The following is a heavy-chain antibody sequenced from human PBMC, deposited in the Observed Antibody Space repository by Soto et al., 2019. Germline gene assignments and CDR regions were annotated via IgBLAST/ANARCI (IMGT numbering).Heavy chain of an antibody. CDR1: GFTFNSYA. V-gene: IGHV3-30-3*01. CDR2: VSYDGNTK. D-gene: IGHD6-6*01. CDR3: ARKRVISSVADAFDL. Sequence: QVQLVESGGGVVQSGTSLRLSCAASGFTFNSYAMHWVRQAPGKGLEWVAVVSYDGNTKFYADSVKGRFSISRDNYRGTVSLQVNSLRPEDTAVYYCARKRVISSVADAFDLWGQGTMVTVSS. J-gene: IGHJ3*01.